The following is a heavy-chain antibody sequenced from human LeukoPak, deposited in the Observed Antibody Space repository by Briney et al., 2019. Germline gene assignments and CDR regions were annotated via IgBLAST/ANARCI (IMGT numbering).Heavy chain of an antibody. Sequence: GGSLRLSCAGYGFTFSTYTLNWVRQAPGKGLEGVSTIDSGSTYIYYADSEKGRFTIPRDNSQRTLYLHMNSLSTEDTALYYCARAIRAPGTPEDAFDIWGQGTMVTVSS. J-gene: IGHJ3*02. CDR1: GFTFSTYT. V-gene: IGHV3-21*01. CDR3: ARAIRAPGTPEDAFDI. D-gene: IGHD6-13*01. CDR2: IDSGSTYI.